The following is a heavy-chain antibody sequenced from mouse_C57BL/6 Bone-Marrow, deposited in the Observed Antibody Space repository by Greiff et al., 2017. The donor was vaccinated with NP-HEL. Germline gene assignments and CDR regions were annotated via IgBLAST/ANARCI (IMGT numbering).Heavy chain of an antibody. J-gene: IGHJ3*01. CDR2: ISSGGSYT. Sequence: EVHLVESGGDLVKPGGSLKLSCAASGFTFSSYGMSWVRQTPDKRLEWVATISSGGSYTYYPDSVKGRFTISRDNAKNTLDLQMSMLKSEDTAMYYCARHCLGSWFAYWGQGTLVTVSA. V-gene: IGHV5-6*01. CDR1: GFTFSSYG. CDR3: ARHCLGSWFAY.